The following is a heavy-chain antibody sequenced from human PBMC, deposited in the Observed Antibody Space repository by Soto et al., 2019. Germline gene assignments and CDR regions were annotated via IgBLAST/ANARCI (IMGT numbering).Heavy chain of an antibody. J-gene: IGHJ6*02. Sequence: PGGSLRLSCAASGFTFSNYGMHWVRQAPGKRLEWVAIIWYDGSNDYYVDSVKGRFTISRDNSKNTLSLQMNSLRAEDTAVYYCARDRWEFQLFYYGLDVWGQGTTVTVSS. V-gene: IGHV3-33*01. CDR2: IWYDGSND. CDR3: ARDRWEFQLFYYGLDV. D-gene: IGHD1-26*01. CDR1: GFTFSNYG.